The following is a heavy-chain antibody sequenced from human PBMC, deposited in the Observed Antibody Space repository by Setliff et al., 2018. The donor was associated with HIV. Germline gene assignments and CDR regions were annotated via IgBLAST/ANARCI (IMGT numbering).Heavy chain of an antibody. CDR3: ARDLYASGWNRMGY. V-gene: IGHV3-74*01. CDR1: GFTFSSYW. D-gene: IGHD6-19*01. CDR2: MNTDGSST. J-gene: IGHJ4*02. Sequence: PGGSLRLSCAASGFTFSSYWMHWVRQAPGKGLVWVFGMNTDGSSTRYADSVKGRFTISRDNAKNMLYLQMNSLSAEDTAFYYCARDLYASGWNRMGYWGQGTLVTVSS.